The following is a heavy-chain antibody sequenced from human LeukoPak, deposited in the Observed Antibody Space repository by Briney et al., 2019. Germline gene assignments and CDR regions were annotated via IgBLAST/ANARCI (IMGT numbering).Heavy chain of an antibody. D-gene: IGHD1-26*01. V-gene: IGHV1-2*02. CDR3: ATSELRRLDAFDI. CDR2: INPNSGGT. Sequence: ASVKVSCKTSGYTFTGYYMHWVRQAPGQGLEWMGWINPNSGGTNYAQKFQGRVTMTRDTSISTAYMELSRPRSDDTAVHYCATSELRRLDAFDIWGQGTMVTVSS. CDR1: GYTFTGYY. J-gene: IGHJ3*02.